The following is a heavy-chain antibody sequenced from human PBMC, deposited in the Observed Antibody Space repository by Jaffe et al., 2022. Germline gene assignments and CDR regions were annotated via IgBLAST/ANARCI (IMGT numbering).Heavy chain of an antibody. Sequence: EVQLVESGGGLVQPGGSLRLSCAASGFTVSSNYMSWVRQAPGKGLEWVSVIYSGGSTYYADSVKGRFTISRDNSKNTLYLQMNSLRAEDTAVYYCARDLGGEYGDAFDIWGQGTMVTVSS. CDR1: GFTVSSNY. CDR3: ARDLGGEYGDAFDI. CDR2: IYSGGST. J-gene: IGHJ3*02. V-gene: IGHV3-66*02. D-gene: IGHD4-17*01.